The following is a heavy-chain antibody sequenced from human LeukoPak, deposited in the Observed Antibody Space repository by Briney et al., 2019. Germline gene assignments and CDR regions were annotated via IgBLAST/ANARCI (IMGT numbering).Heavy chain of an antibody. CDR1: GFTFSGHW. CDR3: ARDSVWFGELLQYYFDY. V-gene: IGHV3-74*03. Sequence: GGSLRLSCTASGFTFSGHWIHWVRQPPGMGLVWVSRINERGTDSMYADSVKGRFTISRDNTKNSLYLQMNTLRAEDTAVYYCARDSVWFGELLQYYFDYWGQGILVTVSS. J-gene: IGHJ4*02. D-gene: IGHD3-10*01. CDR2: INERGTDS.